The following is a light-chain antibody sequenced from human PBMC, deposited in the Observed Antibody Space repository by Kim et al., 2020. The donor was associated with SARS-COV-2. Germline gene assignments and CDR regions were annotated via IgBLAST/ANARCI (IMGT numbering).Light chain of an antibody. V-gene: IGKV6D-21*02. CDR1: QSIGDS. J-gene: IGKJ1*01. CDR3: HQSNTVPRT. CDR2: YAS. Sequence: VTTKEKVTITCRASQSIGDSIHWYQKKTDQSPKLRIKYASQSVSGVPSRFSGSGSGTDFTLTIKGLEAEDASAYYCHQSNTVPRTFGQGTKVDIK.